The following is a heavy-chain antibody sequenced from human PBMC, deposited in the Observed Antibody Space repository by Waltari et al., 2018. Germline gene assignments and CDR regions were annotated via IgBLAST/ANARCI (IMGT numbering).Heavy chain of an antibody. CDR3: ARGLGYDILTGYYPPAGQYYYGMDV. V-gene: IGHV4-61*09. CDR1: GGSISSGSYY. CDR2: IYTSGST. D-gene: IGHD3-9*01. Sequence: QVQLQESGPGLVKPSQTLSLTCTVSGGSISSGSYYWSWIRQPAGKGLEWIGYIYTSGSTNYSPSLKSRVTISVATAKNQFSLKLSSVTAADTAVYYCARGLGYDILTGYYPPAGQYYYGMDVWGQGTTVTVSS. J-gene: IGHJ6*02.